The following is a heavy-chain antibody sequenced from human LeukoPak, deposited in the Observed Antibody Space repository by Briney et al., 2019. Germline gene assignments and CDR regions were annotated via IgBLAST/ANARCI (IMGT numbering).Heavy chain of an antibody. J-gene: IGHJ6*02. D-gene: IGHD1-26*01. Sequence: GRSLRLSCVASGFTFADYAMHWVRQAPGHGLEWVSSISWYSGNIGYAATVKGRFSISRDNAKNTPYLEMDSLRTHDTAWYFCARDVWSRVFYYGMDVWGPGTTVAVSS. CDR3: ARDVWSRVFYYGMDV. CDR2: ISWYSGNI. V-gene: IGHV3-9*01. CDR1: GFTFADYA.